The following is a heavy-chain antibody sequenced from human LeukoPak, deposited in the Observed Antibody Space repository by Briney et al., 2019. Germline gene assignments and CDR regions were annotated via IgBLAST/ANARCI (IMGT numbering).Heavy chain of an antibody. J-gene: IGHJ4*02. V-gene: IGHV1-2*02. D-gene: IGHD3-22*01. CDR3: ASSSYYYDGHGYPDY. Sequence: ASVKVSYKASGYTFTGYYMHWVRQAPGQGLEWMGWINPNSGGTNYAQKFQGRVTMTRDTSISTAYMELRSLRYEDTAVYYCASSSYYYDGHGYPDYWGQGTLVTVSS. CDR1: GYTFTGYY. CDR2: INPNSGGT.